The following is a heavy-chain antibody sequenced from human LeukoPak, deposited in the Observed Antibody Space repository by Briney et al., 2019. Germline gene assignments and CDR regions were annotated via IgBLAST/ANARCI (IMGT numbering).Heavy chain of an antibody. V-gene: IGHV3-43D*03. Sequence: GSLRLSCAASGLTFADYAMHWVRQAPGKGLEWVSFITWDGGSIYYADSVKGRFTISRDNGKDTLYLQMNNLRAEDTALYYCAKDRPFPYGMDVWGQGTTVTVSS. J-gene: IGHJ6*02. CDR2: ITWDGGSI. CDR3: AKDRPFPYGMDV. CDR1: GLTFADYA.